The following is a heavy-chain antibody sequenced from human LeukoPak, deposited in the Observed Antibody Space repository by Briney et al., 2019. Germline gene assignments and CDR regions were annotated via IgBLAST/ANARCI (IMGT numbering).Heavy chain of an antibody. D-gene: IGHD3-22*01. V-gene: IGHV1-69*05. Sequence: SVKVSCKASGGTFSSYAISWVRQAPGQGVEWMGRIIPIFGTANYAQKFQGRVTITTDESTITAYMELSSLRSEDTAVYYCAREAMIVVVASGNDAFDIWGQGTMVTVSS. J-gene: IGHJ3*02. CDR2: IIPIFGTA. CDR1: GGTFSSYA. CDR3: AREAMIVVVASGNDAFDI.